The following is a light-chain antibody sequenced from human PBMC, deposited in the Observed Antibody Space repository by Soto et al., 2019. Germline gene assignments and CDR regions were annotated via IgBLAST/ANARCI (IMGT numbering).Light chain of an antibody. Sequence: SSELTQPPSVSVSPGQTARITCSGDALPKQYAYWYQQKPGQAPVLVIYKDSERPSGIPERFSGSSSGTTVTLTISGVQAEDEADYYCQSADSSGTSFFGTGTKLTVL. CDR3: QSADSSGTSF. V-gene: IGLV3-25*03. J-gene: IGLJ1*01. CDR2: KDS. CDR1: ALPKQY.